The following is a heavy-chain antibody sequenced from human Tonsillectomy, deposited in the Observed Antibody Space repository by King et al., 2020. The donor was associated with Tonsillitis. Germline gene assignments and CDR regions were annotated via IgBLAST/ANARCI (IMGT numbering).Heavy chain of an antibody. Sequence: DVQLVESGGDLVQPGGSLRLSCAASGFAFGTYAMSWVRQAPGKGLEWVSTNIGSSGSTFHANSVKGRFYISRDNSENTLFLQMNNLRAEDTAVYYCAKARDSAGRDHFDYWGQGTLVTVSS. D-gene: IGHD3-22*01. J-gene: IGHJ4*02. CDR3: AKARDSAGRDHFDY. CDR1: GFAFGTYA. CDR2: NIGSSGST. V-gene: IGHV3-23*04.